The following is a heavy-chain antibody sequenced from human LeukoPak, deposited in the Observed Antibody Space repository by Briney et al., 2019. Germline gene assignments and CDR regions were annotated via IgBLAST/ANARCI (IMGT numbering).Heavy chain of an antibody. Sequence: GASVKVSCKASGYTFTGYYMHWVRQAPRQGLEWMGWINPNSGGTNYAQKFQGRVTMTRATSISTAYMELSRLRSDDTAVYYCARDFCGGDCYSRSTYMDVWGKGTTVTVSS. V-gene: IGHV1-2*02. CDR1: GYTFTGYY. CDR2: INPNSGGT. D-gene: IGHD2-21*02. J-gene: IGHJ6*04. CDR3: ARDFCGGDCYSRSTYMDV.